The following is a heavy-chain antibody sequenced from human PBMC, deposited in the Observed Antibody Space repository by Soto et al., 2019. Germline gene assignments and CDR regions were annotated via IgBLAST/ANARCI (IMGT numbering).Heavy chain of an antibody. CDR3: AREDSNLDAFDI. D-gene: IGHD4-4*01. CDR1: GTTLSMYW. CDR2: INEDGSRP. V-gene: IGHV3-74*01. J-gene: IGHJ3*02. Sequence: SGGSLRLSCAGSGTTLSMYWMHWVRQVPGGGLVWVSLINEDGSRPNYAEYVKGRFTISRDNAYNTVYLQIIRLKVEDTADYYCAREDSNLDAFDIWGQGTVVTVSS.